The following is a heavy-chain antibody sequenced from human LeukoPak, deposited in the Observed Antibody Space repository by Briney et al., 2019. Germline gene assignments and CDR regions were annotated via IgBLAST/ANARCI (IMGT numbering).Heavy chain of an antibody. CDR3: AKAAPPFGTGPGNFDY. Sequence: GGSLRLSCAASGFTFDDYAMHWVRQAPGKGLEWVSGISWNSGSIGYADSVKGRFTISRDNAKNSLYLQMNSLRAEDMALYYCAKAAPPFGTGPGNFDYWGQGTLVTVSS. CDR1: GFTFDDYA. CDR2: ISWNSGSI. J-gene: IGHJ4*02. D-gene: IGHD2-8*02. V-gene: IGHV3-9*03.